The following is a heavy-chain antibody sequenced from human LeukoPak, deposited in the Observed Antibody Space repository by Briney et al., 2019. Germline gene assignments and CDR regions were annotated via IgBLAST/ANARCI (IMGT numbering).Heavy chain of an antibody. J-gene: IGHJ4*02. CDR2: ISSSGSTI. CDR1: GFTFSDYY. D-gene: IGHD2/OR15-2a*01. V-gene: IGHV3-11*04. Sequence: PGGSLRLSCAASGFTFSDYYMSWIRQAPGKGLEWVSYISSSGSTIYYADSVKGRFTISRDNAKTSLYLQMNSLRAEDTAVYYCARAVSSLGDYFDYWGQGTLVTVSS. CDR3: ARAVSSLGDYFDY.